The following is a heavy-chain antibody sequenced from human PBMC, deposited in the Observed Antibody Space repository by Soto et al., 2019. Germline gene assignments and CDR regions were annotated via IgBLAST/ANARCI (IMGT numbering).Heavy chain of an antibody. CDR2: ISSSSSYI. D-gene: IGHD6-6*01. CDR1: GFTFSSYS. Sequence: LRLSCAASGFTFSSYSMNWVRQAPGKGLEWVSSISSSSSYIYYADSVKGRFTISRDNAKNSLYLQMNSLRAEDTAVYYCATSPILGYSSSHYYYYYGMDVWGQGTTVTVSS. CDR3: ATSPILGYSSSHYYYYYGMDV. V-gene: IGHV3-21*01. J-gene: IGHJ6*02.